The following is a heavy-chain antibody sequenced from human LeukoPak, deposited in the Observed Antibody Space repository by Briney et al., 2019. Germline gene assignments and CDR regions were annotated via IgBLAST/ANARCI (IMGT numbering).Heavy chain of an antibody. CDR1: GFTFGDYA. D-gene: IGHD3-16*01. V-gene: IGHV3-66*01. CDR2: IYSGGST. Sequence: GGSLRLSCTASGFTFGDYAMSWFRQAPGKGLEWVSVIYSGGSTYYADSVKGRFTISRDNSKNTLYLQMNSLRAEDTAVYYCARDGRGGELDYWGQGTLVTVSS. CDR3: ARDGRGGELDY. J-gene: IGHJ4*02.